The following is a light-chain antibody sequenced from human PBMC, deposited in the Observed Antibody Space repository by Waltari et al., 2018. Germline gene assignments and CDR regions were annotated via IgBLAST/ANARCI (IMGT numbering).Light chain of an antibody. V-gene: IGKV3-11*01. J-gene: IGKJ1*01. CDR1: QGVSSY. CDR3: QQRSDWPRT. CDR2: SAA. Sequence: EILLTQSPATLSLSPGGGATLSCRASQGVSSYLAWYQQRPGQAPRLLIYSAANRATGIPARFSGSGSGTDFTLTISSLEPEDFAVYYCQQRSDWPRTFGQGTKVEIK.